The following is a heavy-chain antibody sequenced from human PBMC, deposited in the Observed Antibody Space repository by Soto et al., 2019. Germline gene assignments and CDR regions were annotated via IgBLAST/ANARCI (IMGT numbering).Heavy chain of an antibody. Sequence: TSETLSLTCTVSGGSISSSSYYWGWIRQPPGKGLEWIGSIYYSGSTYYNPSLKSRVTISVDTSKNQFSLKLSSVTAADTAVYYCARHMGPLVPAAKGDYYYGMDVWGQGTTVTVSS. V-gene: IGHV4-39*01. J-gene: IGHJ6*02. D-gene: IGHD2-2*01. CDR3: ARHMGPLVPAAKGDYYYGMDV. CDR1: GGSISSSSYY. CDR2: IYYSGST.